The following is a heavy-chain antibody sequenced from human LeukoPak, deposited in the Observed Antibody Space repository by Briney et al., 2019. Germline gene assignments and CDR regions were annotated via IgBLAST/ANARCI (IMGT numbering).Heavy chain of an antibody. J-gene: IGHJ4*02. Sequence: ASVKVSCKASGYAFTNYAMHWLRQAPGQRLEWVGWINAASGNTKYSQRLQGRITITRDTSANTVYMQLSSLRSEDSAVYYCARDGSYGPRLFDYWGQGTLVTVSS. D-gene: IGHD5-18*01. CDR1: GYAFTNYA. V-gene: IGHV1-3*01. CDR2: INAASGNT. CDR3: ARDGSYGPRLFDY.